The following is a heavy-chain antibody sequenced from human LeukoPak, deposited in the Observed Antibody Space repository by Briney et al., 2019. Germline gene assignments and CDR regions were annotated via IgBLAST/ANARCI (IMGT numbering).Heavy chain of an antibody. D-gene: IGHD1-1*01. V-gene: IGHV4-38-2*02. J-gene: IGHJ4*02. CDR2: IHRTGST. Sequence: SETLSLTCSVSGYAINSGYHWGWIRQPPGKGLEWVGSIHRTGSTYYNPSLKSRVTISVDTSKNQFSLSVRSVTAADSAVYYCARDRDLENFDYWGQGTLVTVSS. CDR1: GYAINSGYH. CDR3: ARDRDLENFDY.